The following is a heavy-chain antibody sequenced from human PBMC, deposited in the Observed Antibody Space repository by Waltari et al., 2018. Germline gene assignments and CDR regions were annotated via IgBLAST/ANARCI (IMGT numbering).Heavy chain of an antibody. D-gene: IGHD1-1*01. CDR3: ARRPLHTGHDY. CDR1: GGPINSSRYY. V-gene: IGHV4-39*01. CDR2: IYYNGSP. J-gene: IGHJ4*02. Sequence: QLQLQESGPGLVKPSETLSLTCTVSGGPINSSRYYWDWVRQPPGQGLEWIATIYYNGSPYYNPSLQIRVTISVDTSKNQFSLRLSSVTAADTALYYCARRPLHTGHDYWGQGTLVTVSS.